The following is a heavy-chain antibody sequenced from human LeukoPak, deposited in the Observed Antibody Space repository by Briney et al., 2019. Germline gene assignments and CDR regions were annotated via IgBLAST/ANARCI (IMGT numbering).Heavy chain of an antibody. D-gene: IGHD4-17*01. CDR2: IFYRGST. J-gene: IGHJ4*02. Sequence: SSETLSLTCTVSGGSISSYYWTWIRQPPGKGLEWIGYIFYRGSTNYNPSLKGRVTISVDTSKNQFSLKLNSVTAADTAVYYCARRGADDYGDYGFDFWGQGTLVTVSS. V-gene: IGHV4-59*08. CDR1: GGSISSYY. CDR3: ARRGADDYGDYGFDF.